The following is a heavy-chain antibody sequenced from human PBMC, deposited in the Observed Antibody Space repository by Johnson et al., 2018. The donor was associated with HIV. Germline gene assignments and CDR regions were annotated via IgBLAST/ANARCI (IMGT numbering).Heavy chain of an antibody. CDR3: AKPLTGYSSGWHTGAGAFDI. Sequence: EQLVESGGGLVQPGGSLRLSCVASGFIFHEYGMTWVRQAPGKGLEWVSGINWNGGSTGYADSVKGRFTISRDNAKNSLYLQMNSLRAEDTALYYCAKPLTGYSSGWHTGAGAFDIWGQGTMVTVSS. V-gene: IGHV3-20*04. J-gene: IGHJ3*02. CDR1: GFIFHEYG. CDR2: INWNGGST. D-gene: IGHD6-19*01.